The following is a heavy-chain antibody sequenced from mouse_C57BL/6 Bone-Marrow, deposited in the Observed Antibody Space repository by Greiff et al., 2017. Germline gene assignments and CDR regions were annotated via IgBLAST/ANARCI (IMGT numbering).Heavy chain of an antibody. CDR1: GFSFTSYG. CDR3: ATHYYGSSPYYAMDY. Sequence: VKLQESGPGLVAPSQSLSITCTVSGFSFTSYGVDWVRQPPGKGLEWLGVIWGGGSTNYNSALMSRLSISKDNSKSQVFLKMNSLQTDDTAMYYCATHYYGSSPYYAMDYWGQGTSVTVSS. D-gene: IGHD1-1*01. CDR2: IWGGGST. V-gene: IGHV2-9*01. J-gene: IGHJ4*01.